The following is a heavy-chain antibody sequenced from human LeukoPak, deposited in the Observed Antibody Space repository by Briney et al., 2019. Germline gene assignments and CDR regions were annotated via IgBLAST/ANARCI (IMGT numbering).Heavy chain of an antibody. D-gene: IGHD4-11*01. CDR2: IHQDGSER. J-gene: IGHJ6*02. V-gene: IGHV3-7*01. CDR1: GFTFSDYW. CDR3: VRDSQDYSNYYYYYYGMDV. Sequence: GGSLRLSCAASGFTFSDYWMSWVRQAPGKGPEWVANIHQDGSERNYVDSVKGRFTISRDNAKNSLYLEMNSLRAEDTAVYYCVRDSQDYSNYYYYYYGMDVWGQGTTVTVSS.